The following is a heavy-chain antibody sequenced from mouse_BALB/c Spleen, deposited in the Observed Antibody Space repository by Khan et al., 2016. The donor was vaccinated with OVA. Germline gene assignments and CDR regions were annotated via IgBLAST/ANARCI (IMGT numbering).Heavy chain of an antibody. CDR1: GYTFTDYV. V-gene: IGHV1-77*01. CDR2: IYPGSDST. CDR3: ARAGWDLFAY. D-gene: IGHD4-1*01. Sequence: QVQLQQPGPELVKPGASVKMSCKASGYTFTDYVMNWVKQRTGQGLEWIGQIYPGSDSTYYNEKFKGKATLTADRSSSTAYMQLSSLTSYDSAVYFCARAGWDLFAYWGQGTLVTVSA. J-gene: IGHJ3*01.